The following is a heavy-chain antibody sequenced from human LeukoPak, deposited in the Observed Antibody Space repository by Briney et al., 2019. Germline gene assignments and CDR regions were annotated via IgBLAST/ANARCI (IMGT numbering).Heavy chain of an antibody. CDR3: ARDLSYYDSSGYLYYFDY. Sequence: GGSLRLSCAASGFTFSSYSMNWVRQAPGKGLERVSSISSSSSYIYYADSVKGRFTISRDNAKNSLYLQMNSLRAEDTAVYYCARDLSYYDSSGYLYYFDYWGQGTLVTVSS. D-gene: IGHD3-22*01. V-gene: IGHV3-21*01. J-gene: IGHJ4*02. CDR2: ISSSSSYI. CDR1: GFTFSSYS.